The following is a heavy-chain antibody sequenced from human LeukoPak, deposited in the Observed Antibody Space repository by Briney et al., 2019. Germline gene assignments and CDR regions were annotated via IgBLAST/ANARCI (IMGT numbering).Heavy chain of an antibody. Sequence: GASVKVSCKASGGTFSSYAISWVRQAPGQGLEWMGGIIPIFGTANYAQKFQGRVTITADESTSTAYMELSSLRSEDTAVYYCARDYTSYCSSTSCPLEGYYYYGVDVWGQGTTVTVSS. CDR3: ARDYTSYCSSTSCPLEGYYYYGVDV. D-gene: IGHD2-2*01. J-gene: IGHJ6*02. CDR1: GGTFSSYA. CDR2: IIPIFGTA. V-gene: IGHV1-69*13.